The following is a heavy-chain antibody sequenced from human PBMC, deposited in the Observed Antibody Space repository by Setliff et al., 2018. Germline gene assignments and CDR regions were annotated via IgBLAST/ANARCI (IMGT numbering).Heavy chain of an antibody. CDR1: GGSISSGSYY. CDR2: IYTSGST. V-gene: IGHV4-61*09. Sequence: TLSLTCTVSGGSISSGSYYWSWIRQPAGKGLEWIGHIYTSGSTNYNPSLKSRVTISVDTSKNQFSLKLSSVTAADTAVYYCAREDGGGWLAPFDYWSQGTLVTVSS. D-gene: IGHD6-19*01. CDR3: AREDGGGWLAPFDY. J-gene: IGHJ4*02.